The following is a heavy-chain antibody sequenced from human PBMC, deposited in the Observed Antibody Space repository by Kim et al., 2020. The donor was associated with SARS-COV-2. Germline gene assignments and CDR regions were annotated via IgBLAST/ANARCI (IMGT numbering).Heavy chain of an antibody. J-gene: IGHJ6*03. CDR1: GFTFSSYW. CDR3: ASRNYYYYYMDV. V-gene: IGHV3-74*01. Sequence: GGSLRLSCAASGFTFSSYWMHWVRQAPGKGLVWVSRINSDGSSTSYADSVKGRFTISRDNAKNTLYLQMNSLRAEDTAVYYCASRNYYYYYMDVWGKGTTVTVSS. CDR2: INSDGSST.